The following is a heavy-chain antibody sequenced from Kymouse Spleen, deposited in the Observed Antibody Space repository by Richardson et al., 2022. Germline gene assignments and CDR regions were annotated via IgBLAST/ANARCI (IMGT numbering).Heavy chain of an antibody. CDR1: GFTFSSYG. J-gene: IGHJ6*02. V-gene: IGHV3-33*01. CDR3: ARATGITGTPYYYYYGMDV. CDR2: IWYDGSNK. D-gene: IGHD1-7*01. Sequence: QVQLVESGGGVVQPGRSLRLSCAASGFTFSSYGMHWVRQAPGKGLEWVAVIWYDGSNKYYADSVKGRFTISRDNSKNTLYLQMNSLRAEDTAVYYCARATGITGTPYYYYYGMDVWGQGTTVTVSS.